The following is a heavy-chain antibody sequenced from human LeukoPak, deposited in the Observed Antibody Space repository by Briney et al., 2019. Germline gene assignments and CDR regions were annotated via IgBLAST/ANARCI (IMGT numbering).Heavy chain of an antibody. CDR2: INHSGST. V-gene: IGHV4-34*01. Sequence: SETLSLTCAVYGGSFSGYYWSWIRQPPGKGLEWIGEINHSGSTNYNPSLKSRVTISVDTSKNQFSLKLSSVTAADTAVYYCARGRGDACRRVTMIVVSGGSYYFDYWGQGTLVTVSS. CDR1: GGSFSGYY. CDR3: ARGRGDACRRVTMIVVSGGSYYFDY. J-gene: IGHJ4*02. D-gene: IGHD3-22*01.